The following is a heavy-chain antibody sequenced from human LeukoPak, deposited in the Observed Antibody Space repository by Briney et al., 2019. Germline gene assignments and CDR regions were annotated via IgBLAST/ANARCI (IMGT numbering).Heavy chain of an antibody. CDR2: ISSSGSTI. D-gene: IGHD5-12*01. CDR1: GFTFSSYE. Sequence: GGSLRLSCAASGFTFSSYEVNWVRQAPGKGLEWVSYISSSGSTIYYADSVKGRFTISRDNAKNSLYLQMNSLRAEDTAVYYCARGPNRRGSAFVFDYWGQGTLVTVSS. J-gene: IGHJ4*02. CDR3: ARGPNRRGSAFVFDY. V-gene: IGHV3-48*03.